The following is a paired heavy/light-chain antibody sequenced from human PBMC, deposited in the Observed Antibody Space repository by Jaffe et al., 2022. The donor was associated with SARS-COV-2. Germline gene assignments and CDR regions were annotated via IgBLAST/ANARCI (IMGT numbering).Heavy chain of an antibody. J-gene: IGHJ4*02. V-gene: IGHV3-23*01. CDR3: AKEHHRAMGLKTLRPFDY. Sequence: EVQLLESGGGLVQPGGSLRLSCAASGFTFSSYAMSWVRQAPGKGLEWVSAISGSGGSTYYADSVKGRFTISRDNSKNTLYLQMNSLRAEDTAVYYCAKEHHRAMGLKTLRPFDYWGQGTLVTVSS. CDR1: GFTFSSYA. CDR2: ISGSGGST. D-gene: IGHD4-17*01.
Light chain of an antibody. V-gene: IGKV1-39*01. J-gene: IGKJ1*01. CDR1: QSISSY. CDR2: AAS. Sequence: DIQMTQSPSSLSASVGDRVTITCRASQSISSYLNWYQQKPGKAPKLLIYAASSLQSGVPSRFSGSGSGTDFTLTISSLQPEDFATYYCQQSYSTPSTFGQGTKVEIK. CDR3: QQSYSTPST.